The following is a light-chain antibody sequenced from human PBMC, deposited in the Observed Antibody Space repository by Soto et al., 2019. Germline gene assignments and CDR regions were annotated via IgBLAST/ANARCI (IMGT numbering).Light chain of an antibody. CDR2: GAS. J-gene: IGKJ5*01. CDR1: QSVNNS. CDR3: QQFGSSVT. Sequence: IVLTQSPGTLSLSPGERATLSCRASQSVNNSLAWYQQRPGQAPRLLIYGASSRTTGIPARFSGSGSGTDFTLTISRLEPEDFAVYYCQQFGSSVTFGQGTRLAI. V-gene: IGKV3-20*01.